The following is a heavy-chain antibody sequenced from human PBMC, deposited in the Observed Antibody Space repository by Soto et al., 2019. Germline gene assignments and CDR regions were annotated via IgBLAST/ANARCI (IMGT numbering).Heavy chain of an antibody. CDR1: GFTFSSYA. J-gene: IGHJ6*02. D-gene: IGHD2-15*01. Sequence: GGSLRLSCAASGFTFSSYAMHWVRQAPGKGLEWVAVISYDGSNKYYADSVKGRFTISRDNSKNTLYLQMNSLRAEDTAVYYCARGMVVVVVAAPGLYYYYYCMDVWGQGTTVTVSS. CDR2: ISYDGSNK. V-gene: IGHV3-30-3*01. CDR3: ARGMVVVVVAAPGLYYYYYCMDV.